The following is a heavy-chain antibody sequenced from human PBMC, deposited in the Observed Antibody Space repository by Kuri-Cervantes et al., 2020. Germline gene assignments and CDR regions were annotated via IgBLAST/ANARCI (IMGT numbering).Heavy chain of an antibody. V-gene: IGHV3-30*03. Sequence: GESLKISCAASGFAFSSYGMHWVRQAPGKGLEWVAVISYDGSNKYYADSVKGRFTISRDNSKNTLYLQMNSLGAEDTAVYYCAREGPPLYSDAFDIWGQGTMVTVSS. CDR1: GFAFSSYG. CDR2: ISYDGSNK. D-gene: IGHD2-8*01. CDR3: AREGPPLYSDAFDI. J-gene: IGHJ3*02.